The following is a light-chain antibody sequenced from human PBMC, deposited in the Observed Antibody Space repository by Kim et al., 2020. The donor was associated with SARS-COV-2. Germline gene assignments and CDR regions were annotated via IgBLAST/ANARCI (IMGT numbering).Light chain of an antibody. J-gene: IGLJ2*01. Sequence: APGKTARITCGGNNMGSKSVHWYQQKPGQAPVLVIYYDSDRPSGIPERFSGSNSGNTATLTISRVEGGDEADYYCQVWDSSSDHVVFGGGTQLTVL. CDR1: NMGSKS. CDR2: YDS. V-gene: IGLV3-21*04. CDR3: QVWDSSSDHVV.